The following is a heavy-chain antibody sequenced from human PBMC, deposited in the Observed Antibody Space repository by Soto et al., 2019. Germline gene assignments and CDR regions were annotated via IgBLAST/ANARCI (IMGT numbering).Heavy chain of an antibody. CDR1: GCNFSSYA. Sequence: GGSLRLPYAASGCNFSSYAISWVRQAPGKGLEWVSAISGSGGSTYYADSVKGRFTISRDNSKNTLYLQMNSLRAEDTAVYYCAKTNGRLYDYWGQETLVTVSS. J-gene: IGHJ4*02. CDR2: ISGSGGST. CDR3: AKTNGRLYDY. V-gene: IGHV3-23*01. D-gene: IGHD2-8*01.